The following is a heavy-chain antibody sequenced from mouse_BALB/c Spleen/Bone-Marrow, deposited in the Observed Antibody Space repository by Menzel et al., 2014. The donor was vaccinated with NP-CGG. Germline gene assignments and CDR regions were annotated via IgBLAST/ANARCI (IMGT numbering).Heavy chain of an antibody. CDR1: GYTFSNYW. CDR3: TTLARNNCDY. D-gene: IGHD3-1*01. J-gene: IGHJ2*01. CDR2: IHPGNSDT. V-gene: IGHV1-5*01. Sequence: DVKLQESGTVLARPGAAVKMSCKASGYTFSNYWMHWIKQRPGQGLEWIGTIHPGNSDTTYNQKFKGKAKLTAVTSTSTAYMELSSLTNEDSAVYYCTTLARNNCDYWGQGTTLTVSS.